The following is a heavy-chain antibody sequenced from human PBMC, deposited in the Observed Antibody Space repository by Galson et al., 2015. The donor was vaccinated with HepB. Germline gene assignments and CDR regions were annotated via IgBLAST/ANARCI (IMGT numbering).Heavy chain of an antibody. V-gene: IGHV4-61*01. CDR1: GDSVSSYNYY. J-gene: IGHJ4*02. CDR3: AGIQANTSDNCYGCYFDH. D-gene: IGHD2-2*01. CDR2: IYSIGST. Sequence: ETLSLTCTVSGDSVSSYNYYWSWIRQPPGKGLEWIGYIYSIGSTKYNTSLKSRVTISVDTSKNQFSLKVSSMTAADTAVYYCAGIQANTSDNCYGCYFDHWGQGSLVTVSS.